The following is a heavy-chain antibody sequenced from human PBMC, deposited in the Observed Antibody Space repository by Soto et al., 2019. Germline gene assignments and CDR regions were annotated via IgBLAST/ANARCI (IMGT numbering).Heavy chain of an antibody. D-gene: IGHD6-6*01. J-gene: IGHJ4*02. CDR2: IYSGGST. CDR1: GFTVSSNY. CDR3: ARLHSAIAARYFDY. V-gene: IGHV3-53*04. Sequence: GGSLRLSCAASGFTVSSNYMSWVRQAPGKGLEWVSVIYSGGSTYYADSVKGRFTISRHNSKNTLYLQMNSLRTEDTAVYYCARLHSAIAARYFDYWGQGTLVTVSS.